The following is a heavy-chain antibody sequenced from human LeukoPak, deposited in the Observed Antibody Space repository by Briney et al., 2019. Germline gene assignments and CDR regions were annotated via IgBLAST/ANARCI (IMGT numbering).Heavy chain of an antibody. CDR2: IIPIFGTA. J-gene: IGHJ4*02. CDR3: ARGGQYSSSWEGDY. CDR1: GGTFSSYA. D-gene: IGHD6-13*01. V-gene: IGHV1-69*13. Sequence: GASVKVSCKASGGTFSSYAISWVRQAPGQGLEWIGGIIPIFGTANYAQKFQGRVTITADESTSTAYMELSSLRSEDTAVYYCARGGQYSSSWEGDYWGQGTLVTVSS.